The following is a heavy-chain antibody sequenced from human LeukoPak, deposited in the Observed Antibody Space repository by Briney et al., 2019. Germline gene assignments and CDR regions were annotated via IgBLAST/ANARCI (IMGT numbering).Heavy chain of an antibody. CDR2: IWYDGSNK. D-gene: IGHD3-22*01. Sequence: PGGSLRLSCAASGFTFSSYGMHWVRQAPGKGLEWVAVIWYDGSNKYYADSVKGRFTISRGNSKNTLYLQMNSLRAEDTAVYYCARDERITMIVVVPGELDYWGQGTLATVSS. V-gene: IGHV3-33*01. CDR1: GFTFSSYG. J-gene: IGHJ4*02. CDR3: ARDERITMIVVVPGELDY.